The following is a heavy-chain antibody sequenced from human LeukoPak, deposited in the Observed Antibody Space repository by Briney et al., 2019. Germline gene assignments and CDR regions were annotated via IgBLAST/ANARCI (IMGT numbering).Heavy chain of an antibody. CDR3: ASRGYSSSCDV. D-gene: IGHD6-6*01. V-gene: IGHV3-53*01. CDR2: IYSGGST. Sequence: PGGSLRLSCAASGFTVSSNYMSWVRLAPGKGLEWVSVIYSGGSTYYADSVKGRFTISRDNSKNTLYLQMNSLRAEDTAVYYCASRGYSSSCDVWGQGTTVTVSS. CDR1: GFTVSSNY. J-gene: IGHJ6*02.